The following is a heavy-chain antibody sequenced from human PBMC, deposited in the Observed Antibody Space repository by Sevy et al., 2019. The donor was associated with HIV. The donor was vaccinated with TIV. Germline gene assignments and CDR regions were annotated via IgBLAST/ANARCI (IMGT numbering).Heavy chain of an antibody. J-gene: IGHJ4*02. CDR2: ISGTT. V-gene: IGHV4-61*01. CDR3: ASAKKLADTYYDSTVYYSFAY. Sequence: SETLSLICSVSGASVSAANDYWTWIRQTPGRGLEWIGHISGTTSYNPSLKSRLTISRDTSKKQFSLTLSSVTAADTAVYYCASAKKLADTYYDSTVYYSFAYWGPGTLVTVSS. D-gene: IGHD3-16*01. CDR1: GASVSAANDY.